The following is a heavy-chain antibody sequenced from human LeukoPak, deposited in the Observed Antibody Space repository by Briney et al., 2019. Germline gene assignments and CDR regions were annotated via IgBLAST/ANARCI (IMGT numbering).Heavy chain of an antibody. CDR2: CHGRGRN. CDR3: ARGEPAGRPGIGFDY. Sequence: SETLSLTCTVSGGSIRGYYWSWIRQPPGKGLVWIVFCHGRGRNNYKPSLNSRVSISLDTSKNQFSLRLRSVTAADTAVYYCARGEPAGRPGIGFDYWGQGTLVTVSS. CDR1: GGSIRGYY. V-gene: IGHV4-59*08. D-gene: IGHD1-14*01. J-gene: IGHJ4*02.